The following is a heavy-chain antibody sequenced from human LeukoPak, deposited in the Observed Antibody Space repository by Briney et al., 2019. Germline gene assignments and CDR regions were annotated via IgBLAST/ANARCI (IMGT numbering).Heavy chain of an antibody. Sequence: GGSLRLSCAPSGFTFRGYSMNWVRQAPGKGLEWVSSISSCINYIYYADAVNSLFTVYRDNAKNSLYLQLNSLRAEDTAVYYCARDQGGERWFDPWGQGTLVTVSS. V-gene: IGHV3-21*01. CDR1: GFTFRGYS. J-gene: IGHJ5*02. D-gene: IGHD1-26*01. CDR2: ISSCINYI. CDR3: ARDQGGERWFDP.